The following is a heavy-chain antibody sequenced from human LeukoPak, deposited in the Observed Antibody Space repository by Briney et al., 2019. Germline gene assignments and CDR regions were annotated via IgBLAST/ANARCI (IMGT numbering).Heavy chain of an antibody. CDR3: AKHLSVVAAAVDY. J-gene: IGHJ4*02. CDR1: GLTFTGDG. Sequence: VGCLRLSCAASGLTFTGDGMHSVRESPGNGLEWGAFIRYDGSNKYYADSVQGRFTISRDNSKNTLYLQMTSLRAEDTAVYYCAKHLSVVAAAVDYWGQGTLVTVSS. V-gene: IGHV3-30*02. D-gene: IGHD2-15*01. CDR2: IRYDGSNK.